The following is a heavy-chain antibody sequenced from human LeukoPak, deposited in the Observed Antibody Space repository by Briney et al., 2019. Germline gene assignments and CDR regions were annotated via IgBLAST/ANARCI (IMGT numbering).Heavy chain of an antibody. V-gene: IGHV3-23*01. CDR2: ISGSGGST. Sequence: PGGSLRLSCAASGFTFSSYAMSWVRQAPGKGLEWVSAISGSGGSTYYADSVKGRFTISRDNSKNTLYLQMNSLRAEDTAVYYCARDGGSIAVAGSPYFDYWGQGTLVTVSS. D-gene: IGHD6-19*01. J-gene: IGHJ4*02. CDR1: GFTFSSYA. CDR3: ARDGGSIAVAGSPYFDY.